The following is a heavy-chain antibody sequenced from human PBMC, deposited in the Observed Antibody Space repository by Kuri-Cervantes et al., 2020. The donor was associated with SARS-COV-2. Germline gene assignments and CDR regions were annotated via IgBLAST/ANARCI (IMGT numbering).Heavy chain of an antibody. V-gene: IGHV3-23*01. J-gene: IGHJ5*02. CDR2: ISATGGDT. D-gene: IGHD2-8*01. Sequence: GESLKISCAASGFTFSDYAMTWVRQALGKGLECVSSISATGGDTFYADSVKGRFTVSRDNSKNTLYLQMNSLRVEDTAIYYCAVSLIVDWLDPWGQGSLVTVSS. CDR1: GFTFSDYA. CDR3: AVSLIVDWLDP.